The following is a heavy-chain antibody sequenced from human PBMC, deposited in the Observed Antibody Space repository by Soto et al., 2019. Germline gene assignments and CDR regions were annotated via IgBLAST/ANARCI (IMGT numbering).Heavy chain of an antibody. CDR3: ARVLSLSGIAAAPWYGMDV. Sequence: ARVSYISSSGSTIYYADSVKGRFTISRDNAKNSLYLQMNSLRAEDTAVYYCARVLSLSGIAAAPWYGMDVWGQGTTVTVSS. D-gene: IGHD6-13*01. J-gene: IGHJ6*02. CDR2: ISSSGSTI. V-gene: IGHV3-11*01.